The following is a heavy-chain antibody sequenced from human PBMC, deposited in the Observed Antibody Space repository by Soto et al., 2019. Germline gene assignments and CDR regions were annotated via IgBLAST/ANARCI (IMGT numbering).Heavy chain of an antibody. CDR1: GYTFTSYD. CDR3: ARELSIFGVVTPHYYYYGMDV. CDR2: MNPNSGNT. J-gene: IGHJ6*02. D-gene: IGHD3-3*01. V-gene: IGHV1-8*01. Sequence: ASVKVSCKASGYTFTSYDINWVRQATGQGLEWMGWMNPNSGNTGYAQKFQGRVTMTRNTSISTAYMELSSLRSEDTAVYYCARELSIFGVVTPHYYYYGMDVWGQGTTVTVSS.